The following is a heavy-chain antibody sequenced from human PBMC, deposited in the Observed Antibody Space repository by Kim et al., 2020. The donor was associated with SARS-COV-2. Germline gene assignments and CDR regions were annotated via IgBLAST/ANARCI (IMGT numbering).Heavy chain of an antibody. CDR1: GFTFSSYD. D-gene: IGHD3-10*01. CDR2: ISGSGGST. J-gene: IGHJ2*01. CDR3: TTRADP. V-gene: IGHV3-23*01. Sequence: GGSLRLSCAASGFTFSSYDMSWLRQAPGKGLEWVSVISGSGGSTYYADAVKGWITFSRDTTKTMQYQIMNSLRAEDTADYYCTTRADPWVRGALVTVFS.